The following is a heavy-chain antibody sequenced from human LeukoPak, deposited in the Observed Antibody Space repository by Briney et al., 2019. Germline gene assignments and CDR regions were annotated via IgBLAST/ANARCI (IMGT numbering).Heavy chain of an antibody. CDR2: IRYDGSNK. CDR1: GFTFSSYG. Sequence: GGSLRLSCAASGFTFSSYGMHWVRQAPGKGLEWVAFIRYDGSNKYYADSVKGRFTISRDNSKNTLYLQMNSLRAEDTAVYYCAKDMATVTYDAFDIWGQGTMVTVSS. CDR3: AKDMATVTYDAFDI. J-gene: IGHJ3*02. D-gene: IGHD4-17*01. V-gene: IGHV3-30*02.